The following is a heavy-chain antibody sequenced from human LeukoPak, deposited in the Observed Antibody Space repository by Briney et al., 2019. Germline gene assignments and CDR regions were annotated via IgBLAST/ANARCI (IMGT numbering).Heavy chain of an antibody. J-gene: IGHJ4*02. CDR2: ISYDGSNK. CDR1: GFTFSSYG. CDR3: AKGRSSSGWYYFDY. D-gene: IGHD6-19*01. V-gene: IGHV3-30*18. Sequence: GGSLRLSCAASGFTFSSYGMHWVRQAPGKGLEWVAVISYDGSNKYYADSVKGRFTISRDNSKNTLYLQMNSLRAEDTALYYCAKGRSSSGWYYFDYWGQGTLVTVSS.